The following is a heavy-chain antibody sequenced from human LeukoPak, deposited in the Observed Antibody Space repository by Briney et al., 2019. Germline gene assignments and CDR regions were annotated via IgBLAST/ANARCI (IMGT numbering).Heavy chain of an antibody. V-gene: IGHV3-30*18. CDR3: AKDRAGYCSGGSCYFHFFQH. J-gene: IGHJ1*01. Sequence: GGSLRLSCAASGFTFSSYGMHWVRQAPGKGLEWVAVISYDGSNKYYADSVKGRFTISRDNSKNTLYLQMNSLRAEDTAVYYCAKDRAGYCSGGSCYFHFFQHWGQGTLVTVSS. D-gene: IGHD2-15*01. CDR2: ISYDGSNK. CDR1: GFTFSSYG.